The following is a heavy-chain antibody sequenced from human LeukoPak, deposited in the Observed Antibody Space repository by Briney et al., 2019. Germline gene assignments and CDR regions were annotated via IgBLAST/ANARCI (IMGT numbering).Heavy chain of an antibody. V-gene: IGHV3-21*01. CDR1: GFTFNTYN. D-gene: IGHD3-10*01. CDR2: ISSSSSYI. Sequence: GGSLRLSCAASGFTFNTYNMNWVRQAPGKGLEWVSSISSSSSYIYYADSVKGRFTISRDNAKNSLYLQMNSLRAEDTAVYYCAMSRAGAFDIWGQGTMVTVSS. CDR3: AMSRAGAFDI. J-gene: IGHJ3*02.